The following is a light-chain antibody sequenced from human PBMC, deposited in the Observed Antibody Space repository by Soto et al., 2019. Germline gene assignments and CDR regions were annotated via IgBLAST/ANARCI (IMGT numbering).Light chain of an antibody. CDR3: QQHGQWPIT. V-gene: IGKV3-20*01. J-gene: IGKJ5*01. CDR2: GAS. Sequence: EIVLTHSPATLSLSPWQRSTLSSSSSQSVSRSYLAWYQQKPGQAPRLLIYGASSRATGTPDRFSGSGSGTEFTLTISSLQPEDFATYYCQQHGQWPITFGQGTRLEIK. CDR1: QSVSRSY.